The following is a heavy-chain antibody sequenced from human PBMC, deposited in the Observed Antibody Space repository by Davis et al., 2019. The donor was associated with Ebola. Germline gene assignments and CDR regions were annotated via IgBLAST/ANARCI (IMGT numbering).Heavy chain of an antibody. CDR2: ISSSSSYI. CDR1: GFTFSSYA. Sequence: GESLKISCAASGFTFSSYAMSWVRQAPGKGLEWVSSISSSSSYIHYADSVKGRFTISRDNSKNTLYLQMNSLRAEDTAIYYCARVTSGYWGQGTLVTVSS. CDR3: ARVTSGY. J-gene: IGHJ4*02. V-gene: IGHV3-23*01.